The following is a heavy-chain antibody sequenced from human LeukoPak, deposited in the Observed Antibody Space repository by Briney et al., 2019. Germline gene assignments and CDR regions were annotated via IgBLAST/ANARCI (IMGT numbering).Heavy chain of an antibody. CDR1: GYTFISYY. CDR2: INPSGGST. D-gene: IGHD3-10*01. V-gene: IGHV1-46*01. Sequence: ASVKVSCKASGYTFISYYMHWVRQAPGQGLEWMGIINPSGGSTSYAQKFQGRVTMTRNTSISTAYMELSSLRSEDTAVYYCARGRLLYYYGSGSIFNWFDPWGQGTLVTVSS. CDR3: ARGRLLYYYGSGSIFNWFDP. J-gene: IGHJ5*02.